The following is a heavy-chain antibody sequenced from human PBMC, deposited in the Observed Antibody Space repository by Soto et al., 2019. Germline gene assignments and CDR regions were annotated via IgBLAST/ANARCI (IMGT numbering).Heavy chain of an antibody. CDR3: ARSTYYDFWSALD. CDR2: TYYKSKWNN. V-gene: IGHV6-1*01. D-gene: IGHD3-3*01. J-gene: IGHJ4*02. Sequence: PSQTLSLTCAISGDSASSDTAAWIWIRQSPSRGLEWLGRTYYKSKWNNDYAVSVKSRITINPDTSKNQFSLQLNSVTPEDTAVYYCARSTYYDFWSALDWGQGTLVTVSS. CDR1: GDSASSDTAA.